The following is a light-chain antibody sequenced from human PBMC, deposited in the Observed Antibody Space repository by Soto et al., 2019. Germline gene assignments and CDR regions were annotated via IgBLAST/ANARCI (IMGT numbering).Light chain of an antibody. CDR1: QTISVW. V-gene: IGKV1-5*03. J-gene: IGKJ1*01. Sequence: DIQMTQSPSTLSGSVGDRVTITCRASQTISVWLAWYQQKPGKAPKLLIYKASSLESGVPSRFSGSGSGTEFTLTISSLQPDDSATYYCQQYNSYSPTFGQGTKVDIK. CDR2: KAS. CDR3: QQYNSYSPT.